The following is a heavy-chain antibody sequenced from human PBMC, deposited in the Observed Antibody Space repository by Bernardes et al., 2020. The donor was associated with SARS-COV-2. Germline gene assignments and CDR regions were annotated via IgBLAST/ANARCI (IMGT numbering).Heavy chain of an antibody. CDR3: TGDYLY. CDR2: IRSKPKGYAT. Sequence: LRLSCAASGFNFPGSAIQWVRQPSGQGLEWIGRIRSKPKGYATTYAASLKGRFVISRDDSRNTAYLQIHSLKIEDTAVYYCTGDYLYWDQGTLVSVSS. J-gene: IGHJ4*02. V-gene: IGHV3-73*01. D-gene: IGHD4-17*01. CDR1: GFNFPGSA.